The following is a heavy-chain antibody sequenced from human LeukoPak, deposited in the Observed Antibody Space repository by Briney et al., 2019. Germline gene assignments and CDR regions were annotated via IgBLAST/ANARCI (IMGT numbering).Heavy chain of an antibody. D-gene: IGHD3-22*01. V-gene: IGHV3-30*02. Sequence: GGSLRLSCAASGFTFSTYGMHWVRQAPGKGLEWVAFIRSDGSNKYYADSVKGRFTISRDKSKNTLYLQMNSPRAEDTALYYCAKDQSITTIVGQEYYFDYWGQGTLVTVSS. J-gene: IGHJ4*02. CDR2: IRSDGSNK. CDR3: AKDQSITTIVGQEYYFDY. CDR1: GFTFSTYG.